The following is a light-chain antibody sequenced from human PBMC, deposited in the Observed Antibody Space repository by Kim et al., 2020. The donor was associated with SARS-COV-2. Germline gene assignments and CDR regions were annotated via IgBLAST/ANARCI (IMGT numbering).Light chain of an antibody. J-gene: IGLJ3*02. V-gene: IGLV10-54*04. Sequence: SQTATRACTGNINNVGDQGAAWLQLHQGHPPKLLSDRINLRPSGFSARFSASRSGNTASLTITGLQAEDEADYYCSAWDSSLDAWVFGGGTKLTVL. CDR1: INNVGDQG. CDR3: SAWDSSLDAWV. CDR2: RIN.